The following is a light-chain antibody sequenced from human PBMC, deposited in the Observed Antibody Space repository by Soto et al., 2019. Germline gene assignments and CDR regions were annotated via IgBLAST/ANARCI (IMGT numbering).Light chain of an antibody. V-gene: IGLV2-23*03. J-gene: IGLJ2*01. CDR2: EGS. CDR1: SSDVGSYNL. CDR3: CSYAGSRTFVV. Sequence: QSVLTQPASVSGSPGQSITISCTGTSSDVGSYNLVSWYQQLPGKAPKLMIYEGSKRPSGVSNRFSGSKSGNTASLTISGLQAEDEADYYCCSYAGSRTFVVFGGGTKLTVL.